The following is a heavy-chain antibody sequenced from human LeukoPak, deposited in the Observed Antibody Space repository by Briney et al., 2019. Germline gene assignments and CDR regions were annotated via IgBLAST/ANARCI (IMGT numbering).Heavy chain of an antibody. CDR3: ARDRPTTIFGVANNWFDP. CDR1: GFTFDDYG. CDR2: VNWNGGST. Sequence: GALRLSCAASGFTFDDYGMSWVRQAPGKGLEWVSGVNWNGGSTGYADSVKGRFTISRDNAKNSLYLQMNSLRAEDTALYYCARDRPTTIFGVANNWFDPWGQGTLVTVSS. D-gene: IGHD3-3*01. V-gene: IGHV3-20*04. J-gene: IGHJ5*02.